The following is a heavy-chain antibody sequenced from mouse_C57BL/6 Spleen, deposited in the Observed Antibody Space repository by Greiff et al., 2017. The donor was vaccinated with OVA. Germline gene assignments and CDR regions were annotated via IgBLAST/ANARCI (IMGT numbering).Heavy chain of an antibody. CDR3: AAGFTTVSFCDY. Sequence: QVQLQQSGAELVRPGTSVKVSCKASGYAFTNYLIEWVKQRPGQGLEWIGVINPGSGGTNYNEKFKGKATLTADKSSSTAYMQLSSLTSEDSAVYFCAAGFTTVSFCDYWGQGTTLTVSS. D-gene: IGHD1-1*01. J-gene: IGHJ2*01. CDR2: INPGSGGT. CDR1: GYAFTNYL. V-gene: IGHV1-54*01.